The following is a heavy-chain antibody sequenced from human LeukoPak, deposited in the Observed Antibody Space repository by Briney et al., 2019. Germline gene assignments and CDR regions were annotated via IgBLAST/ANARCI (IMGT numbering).Heavy chain of an antibody. CDR2: IIPIFGTA. V-gene: IGHV1-69*05. CDR1: GGTFSSYA. Sequence: ASVKVSCKASGGTFSSYAISWVRQAPGQGLEWMGGIIPIFGTANYAQKFQGRVTITTDESTSTAYMELSSLRSEDTAVYYCARGPYYDFWSGYTDYWGQGTLVTVPS. J-gene: IGHJ4*02. CDR3: ARGPYYDFWSGYTDY. D-gene: IGHD3-3*01.